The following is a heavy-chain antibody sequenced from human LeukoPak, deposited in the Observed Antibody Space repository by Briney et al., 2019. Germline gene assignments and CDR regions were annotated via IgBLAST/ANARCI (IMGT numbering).Heavy chain of an antibody. Sequence: ASVTVSCKVSGYTLAELAIHWVRPPPRKEVEWMGGFDPEDVETIYAQKFQGRVTMTEETYTDTAYMELSSLRSEDTAVYYCATYSGYAAYWGQGTLVSVSS. CDR1: GYTLAELA. D-gene: IGHD5-12*01. V-gene: IGHV1-24*01. CDR2: FDPEDVET. CDR3: ATYSGYAAY. J-gene: IGHJ4*02.